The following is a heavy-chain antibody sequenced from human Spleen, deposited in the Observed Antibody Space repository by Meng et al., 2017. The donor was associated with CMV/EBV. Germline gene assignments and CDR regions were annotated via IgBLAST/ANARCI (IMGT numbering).Heavy chain of an antibody. D-gene: IGHD2-2*02. V-gene: IGHV3-20*03. CDR1: GFTFDGEG. CDR3: ATCSTTSCYTAYFDF. J-gene: IGHJ4*02. CDR2: INWKGGRT. Sequence: SGFTFDGEGWSWVRQAAGKGLEGVSAINWKGGRTGDADSVRGRFTISRDNAKNSLYLQMNSLRAEDTAFYYCATCSTTSCYTAYFDFWGQGTLVTVSS.